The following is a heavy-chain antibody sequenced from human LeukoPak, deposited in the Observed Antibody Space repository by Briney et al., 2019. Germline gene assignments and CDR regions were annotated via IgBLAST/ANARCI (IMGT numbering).Heavy chain of an antibody. CDR3: AMFSGSHNPFDY. J-gene: IGHJ4*02. D-gene: IGHD1-26*01. CDR1: GFTFSSYG. Sequence: GGSLRLSCAASGFTFSSYGMHWVRQAPGKGLEWVAVISYDGSNKYYADSVKGRFTISRDNSKNTLYLQMNSLRAEDTAVYYRAMFSGSHNPFDYWGQGTLVTVSS. CDR2: ISYDGSNK. V-gene: IGHV3-30*03.